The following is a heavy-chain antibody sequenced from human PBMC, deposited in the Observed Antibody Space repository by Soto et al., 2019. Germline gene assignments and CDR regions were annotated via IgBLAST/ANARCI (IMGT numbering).Heavy chain of an antibody. Sequence: QVQLQESGPGLVKPSETLSLTCTVSGGSISNYYWSWIRQPPGKGLESIGYFYYTGITNYNPSLKIRISMSVEISKNQFSLKLSSVTAADTAVFYCARHVVESLSFGERVYHFAYWGHGTLVTVYS. CDR2: FYYTGIT. CDR3: ARHVVESLSFGERVYHFAY. D-gene: IGHD3-10*01. CDR1: GGSISNYY. J-gene: IGHJ4*01. V-gene: IGHV4-59*08.